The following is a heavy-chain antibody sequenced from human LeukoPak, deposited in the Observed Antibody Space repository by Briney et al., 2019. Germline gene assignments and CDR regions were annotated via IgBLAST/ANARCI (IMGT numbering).Heavy chain of an antibody. Sequence: PGGSLRLSCAASGFTFSSYGMSWVRQAPGKGLEWVSAISGSGGSTYYADSVKGRFTISRDNSKNTLYVQMNSLRAEDTAIYYCAKDTFEHGAYEHWGQGTLVTVSS. CDR1: GFTFSSYG. J-gene: IGHJ4*02. V-gene: IGHV3-23*01. CDR3: AKDTFEHGAYEH. CDR2: ISGSGGST. D-gene: IGHD5-12*01.